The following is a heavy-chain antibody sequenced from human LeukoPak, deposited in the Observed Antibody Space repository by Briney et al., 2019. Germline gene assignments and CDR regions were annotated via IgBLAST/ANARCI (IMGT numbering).Heavy chain of an antibody. CDR1: GGPISSYY. D-gene: IGHD2-21*02. V-gene: IGHV4-4*07. CDR3: ARVVVTAVGYNAFDI. CDR2: IYTSGNT. J-gene: IGHJ3*02. Sequence: SETLSLTCTVSGGPISSYYWSWIRQPAGKGLEWIGRIYTSGNTNYNPSLKSRVTISVDTSKNQFSLKLSSVTAADTAVYYCARVVVTAVGYNAFDIWGQGTMVTVSS.